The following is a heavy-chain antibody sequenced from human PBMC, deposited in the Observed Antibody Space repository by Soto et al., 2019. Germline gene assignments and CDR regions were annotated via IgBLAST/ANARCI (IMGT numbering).Heavy chain of an antibody. Sequence: GGSLRLSCAASGFTFTDYWMHWVRQAPGKGLEWVSRINTYGSDTNYAGSVSGRFTISRDNAKNTVFLQMNSLRSEDTAVYYCARDVIVGATRWGQGTLVTVSS. CDR1: GFTFTDYW. CDR3: ARDVIVGATR. J-gene: IGHJ1*01. CDR2: INTYGSDT. D-gene: IGHD1-26*01. V-gene: IGHV3-74*01.